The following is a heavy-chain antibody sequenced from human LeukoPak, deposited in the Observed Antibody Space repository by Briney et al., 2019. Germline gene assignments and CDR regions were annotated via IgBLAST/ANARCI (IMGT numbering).Heavy chain of an antibody. V-gene: IGHV1-69*13. J-gene: IGHJ5*02. CDR1: GGTFSSYA. CDR2: IIPIFGTA. Sequence: ASVKVSCKASGGTFSSYAISWVRQAPGQGLEWMGGIIPIFGTANYAQKFQGRVTITADESTSTAYMELSSLRSEDTAVYYCARTSEVFPSLDSDEPNWFDPWGQGSLVTVSS. D-gene: IGHD1-14*01. CDR3: ARTSEVFPSLDSDEPNWFDP.